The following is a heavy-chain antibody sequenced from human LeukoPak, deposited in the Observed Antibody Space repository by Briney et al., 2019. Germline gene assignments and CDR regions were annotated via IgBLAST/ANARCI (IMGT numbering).Heavy chain of an antibody. Sequence: PGGSLRLSCAASGFTFSSYAMSWVRQAPGKGLEWASAISGSGGSTYYADSVKGRFTISRDNSKNTLYLQMNSLRAEDTAVYYCAKWGTSSWSYYYYGMDVWGKGTTVTVSS. CDR3: AKWGTSSWSYYYYGMDV. J-gene: IGHJ6*04. D-gene: IGHD6-13*01. CDR2: ISGSGGST. CDR1: GFTFSSYA. V-gene: IGHV3-23*01.